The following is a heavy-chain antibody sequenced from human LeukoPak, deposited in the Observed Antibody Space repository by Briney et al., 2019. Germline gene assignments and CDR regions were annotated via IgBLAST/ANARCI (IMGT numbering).Heavy chain of an antibody. V-gene: IGHV4-39*01. Sequence: PSETLSLTCTVSGGSISSSSKFWGCIGQPPGRGLEWIGTINYSESTYYNPSLKSRVNKSVDTSKNQFSRKLSPVTAADTAVYYCARLTVYNKNWAFDYWGQGTLVTVSS. CDR2: INYSEST. CDR1: GGSISSSSKF. D-gene: IGHD1-14*01. CDR3: ARLTVYNKNWAFDY. J-gene: IGHJ4*02.